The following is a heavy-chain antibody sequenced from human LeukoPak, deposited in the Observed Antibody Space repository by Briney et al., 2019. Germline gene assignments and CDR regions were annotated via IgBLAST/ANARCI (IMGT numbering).Heavy chain of an antibody. V-gene: IGHV3-74*01. D-gene: IGHD3-22*01. Sequence: GGSLRLSCAAAGFTFSNYCMHWVRQAPGKGLVWVSRIKSDGRTNYADSVKGRFTISIDNAKNTVSLQMNSLRAEDTGVYYCARAPSEIGGYYPEYFRHWGQGTLVTVSS. J-gene: IGHJ1*01. CDR3: ARAPSEIGGYYPEYFRH. CDR2: IKSDGRT. CDR1: GFTFSNYC.